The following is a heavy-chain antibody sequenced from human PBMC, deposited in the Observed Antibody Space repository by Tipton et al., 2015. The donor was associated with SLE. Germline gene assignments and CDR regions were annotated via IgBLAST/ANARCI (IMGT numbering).Heavy chain of an antibody. CDR3: ASDIMGCSYGYPDY. J-gene: IGHJ4*02. D-gene: IGHD5-18*01. CDR2: IYYSGST. CDR1: GGSISSHY. Sequence: TLSLTCTVSGGSISSHYWSWIRQPPGKGLEWIGYIYYSGSTNYNPSLKSRVTISVDTAKNQFSLKLSSVTAADTAVYYCASDIMGCSYGYPDYWGQGTLVTVSS. V-gene: IGHV4-59*11.